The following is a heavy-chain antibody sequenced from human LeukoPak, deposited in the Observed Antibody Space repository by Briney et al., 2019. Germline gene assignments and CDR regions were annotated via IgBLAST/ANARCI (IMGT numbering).Heavy chain of an antibody. Sequence: PPETLSLTCTVSGGSISSSSYYWGWFRQPPGKGLEWIGSIYYRGSTYYNPSRNSRATKSIHTSKNLASMKLRSVTAADTYLAYCARPGRYCRSTSCYREGNFHHWPQGTLLPVPS. J-gene: IGHJ4*02. D-gene: IGHD2-2*02. CDR1: GGSISSSSYY. V-gene: IGHV4-39*01. CDR3: ARPGRYCRSTSCYREGNFHH. CDR2: IYYRGST.